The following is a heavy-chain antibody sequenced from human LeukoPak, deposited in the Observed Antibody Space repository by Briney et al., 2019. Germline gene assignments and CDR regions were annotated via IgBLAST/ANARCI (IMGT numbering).Heavy chain of an antibody. CDR2: ISSSGSTI. CDR1: GFTFSDYY. J-gene: IGHJ4*02. CDR3: AKHYDILTGYYFSFDY. V-gene: IGHV3-11*01. Sequence: PGGSLRLSCAASGFTFSDYYMSWIRQAPGKGLEWVSYISSSGSTIYYADSVKGRFTISRDNAKNSLYLQMNSLRAEDTAVYYCAKHYDILTGYYFSFDYWGQGTLVTVSS. D-gene: IGHD3-9*01.